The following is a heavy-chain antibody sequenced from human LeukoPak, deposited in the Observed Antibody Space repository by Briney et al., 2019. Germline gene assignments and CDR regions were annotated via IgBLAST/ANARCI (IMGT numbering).Heavy chain of an antibody. CDR1: GFTFSDSA. CDR2: IYSGGST. V-gene: IGHV3-66*01. CDR3: ARDYYDLFDY. Sequence: TGGSLRLSCAASGFTFSDSAMSWVRQAPGKGLQWVSVIYSGGSTYYADSVKGRFTISRDNSKNTLYLQMNSLRAEDTAVYYCARDYYDLFDYWGQGTLVTVSS. D-gene: IGHD3-16*01. J-gene: IGHJ4*02.